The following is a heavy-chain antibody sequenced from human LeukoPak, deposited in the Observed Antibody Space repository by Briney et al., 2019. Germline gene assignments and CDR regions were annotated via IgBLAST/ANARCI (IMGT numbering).Heavy chain of an antibody. V-gene: IGHV1-18*01. CDR1: GSTFTSYA. Sequence: APVKVSCKASGSTFTSYAITRVRQAPGQGLKWWGWISTYNGRTNYAQNLQDRVTLTIDTSTSTAYMELRSLKSGYTAVYFCARCESGSSWPGELGNNWGQGTPVTVSS. CDR2: ISTYNGRT. CDR3: ARCESGSSWPGELGNN. J-gene: IGHJ4*02. D-gene: IGHD6-13*01.